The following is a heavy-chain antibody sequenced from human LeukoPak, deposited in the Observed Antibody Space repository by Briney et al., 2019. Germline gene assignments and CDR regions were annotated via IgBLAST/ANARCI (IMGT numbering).Heavy chain of an antibody. Sequence: ASVKVSCKASRYTFTSYYMHWVRQAPGQGLEWMGIINPSGGSTSYAQKFQGRVTMTRDTSTSTVYMELSSLRSEDTAVYYCARVPGYSGYVLGDAFDIWGQGTMVTVSS. D-gene: IGHD5-12*01. CDR2: INPSGGST. J-gene: IGHJ3*02. V-gene: IGHV1-46*01. CDR1: RYTFTSYY. CDR3: ARVPGYSGYVLGDAFDI.